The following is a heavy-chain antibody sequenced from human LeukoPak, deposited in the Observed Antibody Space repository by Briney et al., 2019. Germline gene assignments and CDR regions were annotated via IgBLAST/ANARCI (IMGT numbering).Heavy chain of an antibody. Sequence: PSETLSLTCAVSGGSISSGGYSWSWIRQPPGKGLEWIGYIYHSGSTYYNPSLKSRVTISVDRSKNQFSLKLSSVTAADTAVYYCARDVRFLGPWGQGTLVTVSS. CDR3: ARDVRFLGP. CDR1: GGSISSGGYS. V-gene: IGHV4-30-2*01. CDR2: IYHSGST. D-gene: IGHD3-3*01. J-gene: IGHJ5*02.